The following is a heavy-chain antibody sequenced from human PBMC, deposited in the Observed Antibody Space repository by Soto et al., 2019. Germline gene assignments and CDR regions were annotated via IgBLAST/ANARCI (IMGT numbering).Heavy chain of an antibody. V-gene: IGHV1-69*13. J-gene: IGHJ6*02. CDR2: IIPIFGTA. CDR3: ARESRYCSSTSCYPRLYYGMDV. CDR1: GGTFSSYA. Sequence: GASVKVSCKASGGTFSSYAISWVRQAPGQGLEWMGGIIPIFGTANYAQKFQGRVTITADESTSTAYMELSSLRSEDTAVYYCARESRYCSSTSCYPRLYYGMDVWGQGTTVTVSS. D-gene: IGHD2-2*01.